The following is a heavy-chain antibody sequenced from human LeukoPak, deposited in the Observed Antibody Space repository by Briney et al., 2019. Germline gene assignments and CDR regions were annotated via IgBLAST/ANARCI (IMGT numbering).Heavy chain of an antibody. J-gene: IGHJ6*02. V-gene: IGHV3-30*04. CDR2: ISYDGSYK. CDR1: GFIFSDYA. CDR3: AREGYCTNGVCSGKYFAKDV. D-gene: IGHD2-8*01. Sequence: GGSLRLSCTASGFIFSDYAMHWVRQAPGKGLEWVAVISYDGSYKYSAVSVKGRFTISRDNSKNTLYLQMNSLRAEDTAVYYCAREGYCTNGVCSGKYFAKDVWGQGTTVTVSS.